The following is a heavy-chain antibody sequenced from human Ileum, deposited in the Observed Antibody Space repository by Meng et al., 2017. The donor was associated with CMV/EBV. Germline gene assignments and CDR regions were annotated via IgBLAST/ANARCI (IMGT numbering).Heavy chain of an antibody. V-gene: IGHV6-1*02. D-gene: IGHD3-22*01. CDR1: GDSVSSNSVN. J-gene: IGHJ4*02. Sequence: QPPGQRLGKPTPTLAPTFAIPGDSVSSNSVNWNWIRQSPWRGLEWLGRTYYRSKWYNDYAVSVKSRITINPDTSKNQFSLQLNSMTPEDTAVYYCTRAYYYDSSGYYDYWGQGTLVTVSS. CDR3: TRAYYYDSSGYYDY. CDR2: TYYRSKWYN.